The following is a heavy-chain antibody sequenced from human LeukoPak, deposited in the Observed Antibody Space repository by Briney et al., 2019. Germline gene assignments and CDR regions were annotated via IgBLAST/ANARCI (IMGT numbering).Heavy chain of an antibody. J-gene: IGHJ5*02. CDR2: ISAYNGNT. D-gene: IGHD5-18*01. CDR3: ARDKWIQLWLDNWFDP. Sequence: ASVKVSCKASGYTFTSYDINWVRQATGQGLEWMGWISAYNGNTNYAQKLQGRVTMTTDTSTSTAYMELRSLRSDDTAVYYCARDKWIQLWLDNWFDPWGQGTLVTVSS. CDR1: GYTFTSYD. V-gene: IGHV1-18*01.